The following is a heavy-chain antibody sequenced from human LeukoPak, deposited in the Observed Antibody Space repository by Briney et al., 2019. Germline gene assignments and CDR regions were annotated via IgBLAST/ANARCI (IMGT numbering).Heavy chain of an antibody. CDR3: AREESSYYDSSGPLLDY. V-gene: IGHV6-1*01. D-gene: IGHD3-22*01. CDR2: TYYRSKWYN. Sequence: SQTLSLTFAISGDSVSSNSAAWNWIRQSPSRGLEWLGRTYYRSKWYNDYAVSVKSRITINPDTSKNQFSLQLNSVTPEDTAVYYCAREESSYYDSSGPLLDYWGQGTLVTVSS. J-gene: IGHJ4*02. CDR1: GDSVSSNSAA.